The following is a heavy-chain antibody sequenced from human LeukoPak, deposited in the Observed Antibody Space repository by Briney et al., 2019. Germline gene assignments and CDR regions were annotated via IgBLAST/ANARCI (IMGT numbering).Heavy chain of an antibody. J-gene: IGHJ4*02. V-gene: IGHV4-39*01. CDR3: ARLVCGGGSCPAEFDY. CDR1: GGSISSGGHY. D-gene: IGHD2-15*01. Sequence: SETLSLTCIVSGGSISSGGHYWGWIRQPPGKGLEWIGSIYYSGRTYYNPSLNSRVTIFIHMSKNQFSLKLSSVTATDTAVYYCARLVCGGGSCPAEFDYWGQGTLVTVSS. CDR2: IYYSGRT.